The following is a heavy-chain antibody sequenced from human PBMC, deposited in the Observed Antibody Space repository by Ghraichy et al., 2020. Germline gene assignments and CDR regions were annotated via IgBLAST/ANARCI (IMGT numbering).Heavy chain of an antibody. V-gene: IGHV4-39*01. CDR2: VYFGGAT. CDR1: GVSITSSLYY. CDR3: AGLPSDYGPPVHFDS. Sequence: SETLSLTCSVSGVSITSSLYYWAWIRQPPGKGLEWIGSVYFGGATYYNPSLKSRAAISIDASKSQFSLTLNSVTAAETAVYYCAGLPSDYGPPVHFDSWGQGVLVTVSS. J-gene: IGHJ4*02. D-gene: IGHD4/OR15-4a*01.